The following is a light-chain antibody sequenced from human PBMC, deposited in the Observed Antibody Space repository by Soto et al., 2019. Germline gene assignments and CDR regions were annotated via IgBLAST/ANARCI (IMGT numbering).Light chain of an antibody. V-gene: IGLV2-14*03. CDR1: SSDVGGHIY. J-gene: IGLJ1*01. CDR3: HSSTSDTTFGYV. Sequence: QSALTQPASVSGSPGQSITISCTGTSSDVGGHIYVSWYQQHPGKAPKLIIYNVNNRPSGISDRFSGSKSGNTASLTISGVQAEDDADYYCHSSTSDTTFGYVFGTGTKVTVL. CDR2: NVN.